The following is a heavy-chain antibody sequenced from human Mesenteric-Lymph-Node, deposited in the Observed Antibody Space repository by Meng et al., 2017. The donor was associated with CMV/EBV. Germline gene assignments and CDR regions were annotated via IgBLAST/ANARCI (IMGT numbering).Heavy chain of an antibody. CDR3: TGDSVSNPNLDY. J-gene: IGHJ4*02. V-gene: IGHV3-66*01. CDR1: GFNVRDKY. D-gene: IGHD3-10*01. Sequence: EGYLVESGGGLAQPGGALRLSCAASGFNVRDKYMSWVRQAPGKGLEWVCIIYRGDNTYYIDSVKDRFTVSRDNSKNTMYLQMNSLRVEDTAVYYCTGDSVSNPNLDYWGQGTLVTVSS. CDR2: IYRGDNT.